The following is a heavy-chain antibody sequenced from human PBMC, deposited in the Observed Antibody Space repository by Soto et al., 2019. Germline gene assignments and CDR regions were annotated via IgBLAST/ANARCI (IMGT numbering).Heavy chain of an antibody. CDR2: TIPALGKT. V-gene: IGHV4-61*01. J-gene: IGHJ6*02. CDR1: GVSVNSGTDY. D-gene: IGHD3-10*01. CDR3: ARGPFRPSPMDV. Sequence: QVQLQESGPGLVKPSETLSLTCTVSGVSVNSGTDYWTWIRQAPGQGLEWMGGTIPALGKTHYIEKFQGRVTITVDDATRTVYMEVRDLTSEDTAIYYCARGPFRPSPMDVWGQATTVTVSS.